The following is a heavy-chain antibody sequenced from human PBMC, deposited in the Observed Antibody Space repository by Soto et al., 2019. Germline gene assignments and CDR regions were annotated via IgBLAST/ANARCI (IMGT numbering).Heavy chain of an antibody. CDR1: GGSISSGGYY. D-gene: IGHD2-15*01. Sequence: QVQLQESGPGLVKPSQTLSLTCTVSGGSISSGGYYWSWIRQHPGKGLEWIGYIYYSGSTYYNPSLNSGVTISVDTSKNQFSLKMSSVTAADTAVYYCERDGCSGGSCDHDGLFDYWCQGTLVTVSS. V-gene: IGHV4-31*03. J-gene: IGHJ4*02. CDR2: IYYSGST. CDR3: ERDGCSGGSCDHDGLFDY.